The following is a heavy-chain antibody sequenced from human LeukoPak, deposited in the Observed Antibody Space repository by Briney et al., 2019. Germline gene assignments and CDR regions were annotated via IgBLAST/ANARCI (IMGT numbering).Heavy chain of an antibody. V-gene: IGHV1-69*05. J-gene: IGHJ3*02. Sequence: GASVKVSCKASGGAFSSYAISWVRQAPGQGLEWMGGIIPIFGTANYAQKFQGRVTITTDESTSTAYMELSSLRSEDTAVYYCARESTYFTMVRGVWLGDAFDIWGQGTMVTVSS. CDR1: GGAFSSYA. D-gene: IGHD3-10*01. CDR3: ARESTYFTMVRGVWLGDAFDI. CDR2: IIPIFGTA.